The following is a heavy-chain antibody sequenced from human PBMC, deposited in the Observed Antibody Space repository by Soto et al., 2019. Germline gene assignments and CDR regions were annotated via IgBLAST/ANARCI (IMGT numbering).Heavy chain of an antibody. D-gene: IGHD2-2*01. CDR1: GSTFSSYA. Sequence: QVQLVQSGAEVKKPGSSVKVSCKASGSTFSSYAISWVRQAPGQGLEWMGGIIPIFGTADYAQKFQGRVTITADESTSTAYMELSSLRSEDTAVYYCARHVPAAGYYYGMDVWGQGTTVTVSS. CDR2: IIPIFGTA. V-gene: IGHV1-69*12. J-gene: IGHJ6*02. CDR3: ARHVPAAGYYYGMDV.